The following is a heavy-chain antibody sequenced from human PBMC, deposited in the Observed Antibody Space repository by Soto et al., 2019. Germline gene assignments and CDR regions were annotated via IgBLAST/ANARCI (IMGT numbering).Heavy chain of an antibody. V-gene: IGHV3-23*01. D-gene: IGHD3-10*01. CDR1: GYSFGSYA. J-gene: IGHJ1*01. CDR3: TRRYYLSLCGPRTLSVQH. Sequence: GRNLKISSAAYGYSFGSYALSWVRQAPGKGLEWVSTISGSDGKTFYADSVKGRFSISRDTSQNTLYLQMNSLRADDTAIYYCTRRYYLSLCGPRTLSVQH. CDR2: ISGSDGKT.